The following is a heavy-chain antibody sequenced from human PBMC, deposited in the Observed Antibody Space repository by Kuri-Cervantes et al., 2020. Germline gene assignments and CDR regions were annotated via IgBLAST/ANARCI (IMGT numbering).Heavy chain of an antibody. D-gene: IGHD3-22*01. J-gene: IGHJ3*02. CDR2: IYYSGST. V-gene: IGHV4-59*08. CDR1: GGSISSYY. CDR3: ARLAYYYDSSGYLEREAFDI. Sequence: GSLRLSCTVSGGSISSYYWSWIRQPPGKGLEWIGYIYYSGSTNYNPSLKSRVTISVDTSKNQFSLKLSSVTTADTAVYYCARLAYYYDSSGYLEREAFDIWGQGTMVTVSS.